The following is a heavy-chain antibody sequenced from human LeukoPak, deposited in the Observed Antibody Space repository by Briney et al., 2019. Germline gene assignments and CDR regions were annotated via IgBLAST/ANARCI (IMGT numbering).Heavy chain of an antibody. CDR2: IYNGET. D-gene: IGHD1-26*01. CDR3: GRGPHGRQVDL. V-gene: IGHV4-39*01. J-gene: IGHJ4*02. Sequence: SETLSLTCTVSGGSITSTPYYWAWIRQPPGKGLEWIGSIYNGETTFINSRVTISVDSSKNQFSLKVTSVTDADTAVYYCGRGPHGRQVDLWGQGTLVTVSS. CDR1: GGSITSTPYY.